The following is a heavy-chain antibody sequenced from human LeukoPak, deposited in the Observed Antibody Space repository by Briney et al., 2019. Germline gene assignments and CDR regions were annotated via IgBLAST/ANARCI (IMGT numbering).Heavy chain of an antibody. CDR2: ISAYNGNT. CDR1: GYTFTSYG. D-gene: IGHD3-22*01. Sequence: GASAKVSCKASGYTFTSYGISWVRQAPGQGLEWMGWISAYNGNTNYAQKLQGRVTMTTDTSTSTAYMELRSLRSDDTAVYYCARGYYYDSSGYFDYWGQGTLVTVSS. V-gene: IGHV1-18*01. J-gene: IGHJ4*02. CDR3: ARGYYYDSSGYFDY.